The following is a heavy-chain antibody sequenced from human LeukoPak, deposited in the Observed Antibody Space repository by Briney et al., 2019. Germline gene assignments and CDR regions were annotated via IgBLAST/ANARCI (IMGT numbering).Heavy chain of an antibody. CDR1: GFTFSSYA. CDR2: ISASGVTT. CDR3: AKDARVQQQLVPQSFDY. J-gene: IGHJ4*02. V-gene: IGHV3-23*01. D-gene: IGHD6-13*01. Sequence: PGGSLRLSCAACGFTFSSYAMSWVRQAPGKGLEWVSGISASGVTTDYADSVKGRFTISRDNSKNTLYLQMNSLRAEDTAVYYCAKDARVQQQLVPQSFDYWGQGTLVTVSS.